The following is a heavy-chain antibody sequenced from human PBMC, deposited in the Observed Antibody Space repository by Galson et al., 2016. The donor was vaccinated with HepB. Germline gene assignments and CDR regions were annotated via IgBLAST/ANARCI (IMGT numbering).Heavy chain of an antibody. CDR1: GFIFSEFY. CDR3: ARDHRRWNYDPDAFDM. J-gene: IGHJ3*02. D-gene: IGHD1-7*01. CDR2: ISSTGTTT. Sequence: SLRLSCAASGFIFSEFYMAWIRQAPGKGLEWVSQISSTGTTTHPADSVKGRFTISRDNTKNSLYLQMNSLRAEDTAVYYWARDHRRWNYDPDAFDMWGQGTMVTVSS. V-gene: IGHV3-11*01.